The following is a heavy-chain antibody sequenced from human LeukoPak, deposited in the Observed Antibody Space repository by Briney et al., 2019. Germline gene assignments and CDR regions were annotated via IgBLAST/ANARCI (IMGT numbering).Heavy chain of an antibody. V-gene: IGHV1-2*02. D-gene: IGHD3-3*01. Sequence: ASVKVSCKASGYTFTGYYMHWVRQAPGQGLEWMGWINPDSGGTNYAQKFQGRVTMTRDTSISTAYMELSRLRSDDTAVYYRARGVGYYDPLHNWFDPWGQGTLVTVSS. CDR1: GYTFTGYY. CDR2: INPDSGGT. J-gene: IGHJ5*02. CDR3: ARGVGYYDPLHNWFDP.